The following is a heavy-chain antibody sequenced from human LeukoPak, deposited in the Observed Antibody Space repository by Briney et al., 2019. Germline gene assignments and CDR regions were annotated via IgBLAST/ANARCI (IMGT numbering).Heavy chain of an antibody. V-gene: IGHV4-30-4*01. J-gene: IGHJ5*02. Sequence: RASQTLSLTCTVSGVSISTGDDHWSWIRQPPGKGLEWIAYISHSGGTSYNPSLKSRATISSDTSRNQFSLKLNSVTPADTAVYYCARDFQGCPNDPWGQGTLVTVSP. CDR1: GVSISTGDDH. CDR3: ARDFQGCPNDP. CDR2: ISHSGGT.